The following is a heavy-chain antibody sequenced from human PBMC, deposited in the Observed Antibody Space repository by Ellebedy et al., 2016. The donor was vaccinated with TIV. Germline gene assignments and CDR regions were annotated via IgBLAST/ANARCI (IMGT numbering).Heavy chain of an antibody. CDR2: IKQDGSEK. Sequence: LSLTCAASGFSFSSYWMSRVRQAPGKGLEWVANIKQDGSEKYYADSVKGRFTISRDNSKNTLYLQMNSLRAEDTAVYYCARWPSGDAPLDYWGQGTLVTVSS. CDR3: ARWPSGDAPLDY. V-gene: IGHV3-7*01. CDR1: GFSFSSYW. D-gene: IGHD4-17*01. J-gene: IGHJ4*02.